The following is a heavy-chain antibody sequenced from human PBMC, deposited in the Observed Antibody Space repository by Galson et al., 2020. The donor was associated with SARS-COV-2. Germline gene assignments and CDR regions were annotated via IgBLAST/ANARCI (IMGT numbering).Heavy chain of an antibody. V-gene: IGHV4-30-2*01. CDR1: GGSLNIGGYS. Sequence: ASETLSLTCAVSGGSLNIGGYSWSWIRQPPGKGLEWIGYISHRGTTYYNPSLKGRVTLSIDSSKNQFSLKLSSVTAADTAVYYCARSKSTGGDRYFDYWGQGTLATVSS. CDR3: ARSKSTGGDRYFDY. CDR2: ISHRGTT. D-gene: IGHD4-17*01. J-gene: IGHJ4*02.